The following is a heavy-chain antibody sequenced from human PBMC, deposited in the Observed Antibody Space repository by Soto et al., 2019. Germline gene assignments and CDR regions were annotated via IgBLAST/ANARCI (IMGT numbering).Heavy chain of an antibody. V-gene: IGHV3-30-3*01. J-gene: IGHJ6*02. CDR2: ISYDGSNK. Sequence: QVQLVESGGGVVQPGRSLRLSCAASGFTFSSYAMHWVRQAPGKGLEWVAVISYDGSNKYYADSVKGRFTISRDNSKNTLYLQMNSLRAEDTAVYYCARGVVAAIDGGMDVWGQGTTVTVSS. D-gene: IGHD2-15*01. CDR3: ARGVVAAIDGGMDV. CDR1: GFTFSSYA.